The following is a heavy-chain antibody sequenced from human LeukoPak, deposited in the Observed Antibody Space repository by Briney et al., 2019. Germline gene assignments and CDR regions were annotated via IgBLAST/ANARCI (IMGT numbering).Heavy chain of an antibody. CDR1: GVPFSLYS. CDR3: ARIGHGWTYGGGLDP. J-gene: IGHJ5*02. CDR2: ISHDGEKT. Sequence: PGTSLRLSCAASGVPFSLYSMHWVRQAPGKGLECVAIISHDGEKTFYSESVRGRFTISRGNWKNTMSLQMDSLRPEDTAMYHCARIGHGWTYGGGLDPWGQGTLVIV. V-gene: IGHV3-30*04. D-gene: IGHD4-23*01.